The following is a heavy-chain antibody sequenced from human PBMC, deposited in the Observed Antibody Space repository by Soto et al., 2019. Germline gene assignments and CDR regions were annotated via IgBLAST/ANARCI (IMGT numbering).Heavy chain of an antibody. J-gene: IGHJ5*02. CDR2: ISAHNGNT. Sequence: WASVKVSCKTSGYTFTSYGISWVRQAPGQGLEWMGWISAHNGNTKYAQKLQGRVTMTTDTSTSTAYMELKSLRSDDTAVYYCARDRSGFDPTNWLDPWGQGTLVTVSS. CDR3: ARDRSGFDPTNWLDP. V-gene: IGHV1-18*04. D-gene: IGHD3-16*02. CDR1: GYTFTSYG.